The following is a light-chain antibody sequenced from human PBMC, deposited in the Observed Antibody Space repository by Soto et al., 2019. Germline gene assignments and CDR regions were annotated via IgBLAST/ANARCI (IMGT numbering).Light chain of an antibody. J-gene: IGLJ2*01. Sequence: QSVLTQSPSASGTPGQRVTISCSGSFSNIGSNTVNWYEQLPGTAPKLLIYSNNQRPSGVPDRISGTKSGTSASLAIRGRQSDDEADYYCAAWYDSLNGVVFGGGTKLIVL. CDR1: FSNIGSNT. V-gene: IGLV1-44*01. CDR2: SNN. CDR3: AAWYDSLNGVV.